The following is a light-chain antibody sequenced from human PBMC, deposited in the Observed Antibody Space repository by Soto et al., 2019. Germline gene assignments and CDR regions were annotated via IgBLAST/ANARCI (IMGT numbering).Light chain of an antibody. V-gene: IGLV2-14*01. CDR3: SSYTSTSTVV. J-gene: IGLJ2*01. Sequence: QSVLTQPASVSGSPGQSITISCTGTSSDVGGYNYVSWYQQHPGKAPKLMIYDVDNRPSGGSNRFSGSRSGNTASLTISGLQAEDEADYYCSSYTSTSTVVFGGGTQLTVL. CDR1: SSDVGGYNY. CDR2: DVD.